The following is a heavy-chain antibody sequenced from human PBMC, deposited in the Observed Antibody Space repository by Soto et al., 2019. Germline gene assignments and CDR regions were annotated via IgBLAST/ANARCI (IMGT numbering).Heavy chain of an antibody. D-gene: IGHD1-26*01. J-gene: IGHJ4*02. CDR3: ARTSSTADFEG. V-gene: IGHV1-18*01. CDR2: IRAFSGRI. CDR1: GFNFFNYG. Sequence: QVQLVQSGAEVKKPGASVKVSCKTSGFNFFNYGYTWVRQAPGQGLEWVGCIRAFSGRIDYAPKFQGRVTLTADTSTRTAYMELGSLTSDDTAVYYCARTSSTADFEGWGQGTLVTVSA.